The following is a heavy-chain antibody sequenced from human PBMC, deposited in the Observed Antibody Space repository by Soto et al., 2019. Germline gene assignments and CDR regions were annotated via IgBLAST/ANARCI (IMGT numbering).Heavy chain of an antibody. D-gene: IGHD3-3*01. CDR3: ARDIGAYYDFWSGYYPGYYYYYGMDV. CDR1: GYTFTSYY. CDR2: INPSGGST. J-gene: IGHJ6*02. V-gene: IGHV1-46*01. Sequence: ASVKVSCKASGYTFTSYYMHWVRQAPGQGLAWMGIINPSGGSTSYAQKFQGRVTMTRDPYTSTVYMELSSLRSEDTAVYYCARDIGAYYDFWSGYYPGYYYYYGMDVWGQGTTVTAP.